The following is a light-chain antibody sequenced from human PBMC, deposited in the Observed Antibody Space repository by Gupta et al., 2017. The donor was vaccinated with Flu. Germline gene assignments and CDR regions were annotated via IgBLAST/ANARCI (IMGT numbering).Light chain of an antibody. CDR1: SRDLGTYNL. CDR2: EVT. J-gene: IGLJ1*01. Sequence: QSALTQPASVSGSPGQSISLSCTGTSRDLGTYNLVSWYQQHPGKAPKLMIFEVTKRPSGVSDRFSGSKSGNTASLTISGLRAEDESEYFCCSYVGSSTFVFGTGTKVTVL. V-gene: IGLV2-23*02. CDR3: CSYVGSSTFV.